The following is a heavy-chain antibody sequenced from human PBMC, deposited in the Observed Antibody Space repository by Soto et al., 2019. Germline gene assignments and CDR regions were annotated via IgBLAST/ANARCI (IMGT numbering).Heavy chain of an antibody. CDR2: IIPIFGTA. J-gene: IGHJ4*02. D-gene: IGHD3-16*01. CDR1: GGTFSSYA. CDR3: ARGGVASPGEYY. Sequence: ASVKVSCKASGGTFSSYAISWVRQAPGQGLEWMGGIIPIFGTANYAQKFQGRVTITADESTSTAYMELSSLRSEDTAVYYCARGGVASPGEYYWGQGTLVTVSS. V-gene: IGHV1-69*13.